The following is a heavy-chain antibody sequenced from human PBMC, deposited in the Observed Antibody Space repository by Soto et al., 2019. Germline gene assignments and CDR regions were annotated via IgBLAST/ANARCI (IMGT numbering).Heavy chain of an antibody. Sequence: EVQLVESGGGLVQPGGSLRLSCAASGFPFSDYYMDWVRQAPGKGLEWVGRIKNKGNSYTTEYAASVKGRFTISRDDSKNSVYLQMNSLKTEDTAVYYCARYSSGWYSYSDFWGQGTLFTVSS. CDR3: ARYSSGWYSYSDF. V-gene: IGHV3-72*01. CDR1: GFPFSDYY. CDR2: IKNKGNSYTT. J-gene: IGHJ4*02. D-gene: IGHD6-19*01.